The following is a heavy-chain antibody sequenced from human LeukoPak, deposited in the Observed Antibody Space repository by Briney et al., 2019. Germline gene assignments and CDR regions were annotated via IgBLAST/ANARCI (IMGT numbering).Heavy chain of an antibody. J-gene: IGHJ4*02. D-gene: IGHD6-19*01. CDR1: GGSISSYY. Sequence: SETLSLTCTVSGGSISSYYWSWIRQPPGKGLEWIGYIYYSGSTNYNPSLKSRVTISVDTSKNQFSLKLSSVTAADTAVYYCARGSRGWAYWGQGTLVTVSS. V-gene: IGHV4-59*01. CDR2: IYYSGST. CDR3: ARGSRGWAY.